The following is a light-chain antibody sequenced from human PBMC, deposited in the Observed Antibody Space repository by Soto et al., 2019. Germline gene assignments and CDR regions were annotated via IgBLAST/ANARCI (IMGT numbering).Light chain of an antibody. CDR3: QQAKSFPHT. J-gene: IGKJ5*01. Sequence: DIQMTQSPSSVSASVGDRVTITCRASQDISSWLAWYQQKPGKAPKLLIYAASGLQSGVPSRFSGSGSGTDYTLTISNLQPEDFVTYYCQQAKSFPHTFGQGTRLEIK. V-gene: IGKV1-12*01. CDR2: AAS. CDR1: QDISSW.